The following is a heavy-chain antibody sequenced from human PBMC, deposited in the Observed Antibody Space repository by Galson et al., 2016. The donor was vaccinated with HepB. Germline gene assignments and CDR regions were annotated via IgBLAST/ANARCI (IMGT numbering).Heavy chain of an antibody. J-gene: IGHJ5*02. CDR3: ARIGAIPAARPWFDP. Sequence: SVKVSCKASGGTFSGYAINWVRQAPGQGLEWMGGIIPIFGAANFAQKFQGRVTITADESTSTAYMELTSLRSDDTAVYYCARIGAIPAARPWFDPWGQGSLVTVSS. CDR2: IIPIFGAA. V-gene: IGHV1-69*13. D-gene: IGHD2-2*02. CDR1: GGTFSGYA.